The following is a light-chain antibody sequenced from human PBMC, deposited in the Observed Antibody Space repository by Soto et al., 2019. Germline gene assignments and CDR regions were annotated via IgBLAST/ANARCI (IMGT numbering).Light chain of an antibody. V-gene: IGKV2-28*01. Sequence: DLVMTQSPLSLPVTPGEPAAISCRTSQSLLHSTGNNYLNWYLQKPGQSPQLLIYLGSNRASGVPDRFSGSGSGTDFTLKINRVEAEDVGVYYCLQSLQTPPTFGQGTRLEIK. J-gene: IGKJ5*01. CDR3: LQSLQTPPT. CDR1: QSLLHSTGNNY. CDR2: LGS.